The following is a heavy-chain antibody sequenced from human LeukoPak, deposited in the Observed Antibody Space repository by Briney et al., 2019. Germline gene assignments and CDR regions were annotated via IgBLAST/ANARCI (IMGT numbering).Heavy chain of an antibody. V-gene: IGHV1-8*01. D-gene: IGHD2-15*01. J-gene: IGHJ5*02. CDR1: GYTFTSYD. CDR2: MNPNSGNT. CDR3: ARGRKRNCSGGSCYRFDP. Sequence: ASVKVSCKASGYTFTSYDINWVRQATGQGLEWMGWMNPNSGNTGYAQKFQGRVTMTRNTSISTAYMELSSLRSEDTAAYYCARGRKRNCSGGSCYRFDPWGQGTLVTVSS.